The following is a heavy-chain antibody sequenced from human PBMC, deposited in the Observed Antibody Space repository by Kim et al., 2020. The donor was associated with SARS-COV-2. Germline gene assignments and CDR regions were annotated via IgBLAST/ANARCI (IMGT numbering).Heavy chain of an antibody. V-gene: IGHV3-9*01. Sequence: GGSLRLSCAASGFTFDDYAMHWVRQAPGKGLEWVSGISWNSGSIGYADSVKGRFTISRDNAKNSLYLQMNSLRAEDTALYYCAKGIWDLRFLEWPGLDYGMDVWGQGTTVTVSS. J-gene: IGHJ6*02. CDR1: GFTFDDYA. CDR2: ISWNSGSI. D-gene: IGHD3-3*01. CDR3: AKGIWDLRFLEWPGLDYGMDV.